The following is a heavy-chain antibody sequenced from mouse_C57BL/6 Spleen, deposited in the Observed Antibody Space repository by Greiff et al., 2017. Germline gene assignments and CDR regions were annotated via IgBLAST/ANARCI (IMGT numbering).Heavy chain of an antibody. CDR3: ARDYYGSSYDDYFDY. V-gene: IGHV5-4*01. J-gene: IGHJ2*01. Sequence: EVKLEESGGGLVKPGGSLKLSCAASGFTFSSYAMSWVRQTPEKRLEWVATISDGGSYTYYPDNVKGRFTISRDNAKNNLYLQMSHLKSEDTAMYYCARDYYGSSYDDYFDYWGQGTTLTVSS. CDR1: GFTFSSYA. CDR2: ISDGGSYT. D-gene: IGHD1-1*01.